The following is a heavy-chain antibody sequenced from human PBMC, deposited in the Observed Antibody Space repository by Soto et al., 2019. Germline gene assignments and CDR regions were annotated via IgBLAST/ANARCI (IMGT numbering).Heavy chain of an antibody. CDR3: AKAVGGGYYYYGMDV. CDR1: GCTFSSYA. Sequence: EVQLSESGGGLVQPGGSLRLSCAASGCTFSSYAMSWVRQAPGKGLEWVSAISGSGGSTYYADSVKGRFTISRDNSKNTLYLQMNSLRAEDTAVYYCAKAVGGGYYYYGMDVWGQGTTVTVSS. CDR2: ISGSGGST. D-gene: IGHD2-15*01. J-gene: IGHJ6*02. V-gene: IGHV3-23*01.